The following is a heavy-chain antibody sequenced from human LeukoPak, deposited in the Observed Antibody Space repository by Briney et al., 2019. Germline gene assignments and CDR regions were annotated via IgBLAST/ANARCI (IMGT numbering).Heavy chain of an antibody. CDR3: AKGGSFGGYCSGGSCYDYAFDI. V-gene: IGHV3-9*03. J-gene: IGHJ3*02. CDR2: ISWNSGSI. D-gene: IGHD2-15*01. CDR1: GFTFDDYA. Sequence: GGSLRLSCAASGFTFDDYAMHWVRQAPGKGLEWVSGISWNSGSIGYADSVKGRFTISRDNAKNSLYLQMNSLRAEDMALYYCAKGGSFGGYCSGGSCYDYAFDIWGQGTMVTVSS.